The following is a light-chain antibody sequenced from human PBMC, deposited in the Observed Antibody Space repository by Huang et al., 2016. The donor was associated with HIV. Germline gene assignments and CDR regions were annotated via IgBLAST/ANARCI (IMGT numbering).Light chain of an antibody. V-gene: IGKV1-33*01. CDR2: DAS. CDR1: QDISNY. J-gene: IGKJ3*01. Sequence: DIQMTQSPSSLSASVGDSVTITCQASQDISNYLNWYQQKPGKAPKLLIYDASNLETGVPSRFSGSVSGTDFTFTISSLQPEDIATYYCQQYDNLPRFTFGPGTRVDIK. CDR3: QQYDNLPRFT.